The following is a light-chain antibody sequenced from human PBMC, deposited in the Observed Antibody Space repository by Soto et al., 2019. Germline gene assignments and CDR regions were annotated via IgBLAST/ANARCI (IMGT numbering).Light chain of an antibody. Sequence: QSVLTQPASLSGSPGQSSTISCTGTSSDVGGFNSVSWYQLRPGTAPKLILYDVVDRPSGVSYRFSGSKSGNTASLTISGLQAADEADYFCSSYTSTMTNVFGSGTKVTVL. CDR2: DVV. J-gene: IGLJ1*01. CDR3: SSYTSTMTNV. V-gene: IGLV2-14*03. CDR1: SSDVGGFNS.